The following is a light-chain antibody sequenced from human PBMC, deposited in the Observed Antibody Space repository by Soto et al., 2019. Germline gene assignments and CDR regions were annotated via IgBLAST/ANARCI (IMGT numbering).Light chain of an antibody. V-gene: IGKV3-15*01. CDR2: GAS. Sequence: EIVMTQSPAILSVSPGDRATLSYRASQSISNNLVWYQQKPGQAPSLLIFGASTRATGIPARFSGSGSGTEFTLTITSLQSEDFAVYYCQQYNDWPRTFGQGTKVDI. J-gene: IGKJ1*01. CDR3: QQYNDWPRT. CDR1: QSISNN.